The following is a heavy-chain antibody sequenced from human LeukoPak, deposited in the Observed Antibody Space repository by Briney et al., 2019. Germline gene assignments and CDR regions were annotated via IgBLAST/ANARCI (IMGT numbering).Heavy chain of an antibody. CDR1: GFTFSSYA. D-gene: IGHD2-2*01. J-gene: IGHJ4*02. CDR2: ISGSGGSA. CDR3: AKDAPVNIVVVPAANS. V-gene: IGHV3-23*01. Sequence: PGGSLRLSCAASGFTFSSYAMSWVRQAPGKGLEWVSAISGSGGSAYYADSLKGRFTISRDNSKNRLYLQMNSLRAEDTAVYYCAKDAPVNIVVVPAANSWGQGTLVTVSS.